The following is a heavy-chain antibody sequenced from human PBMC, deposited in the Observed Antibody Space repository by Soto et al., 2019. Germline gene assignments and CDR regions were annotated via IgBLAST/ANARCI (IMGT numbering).Heavy chain of an antibody. V-gene: IGHV1-69*02. Sequence: QVQLVQSGAEVKKPGSSVKVSCKASGGTFSSYTIDWVRQAPGQGLEWMGRIIPILGIANYAQQFKGRVTITADKSTSTAYMELSSLISEDTAVYCSGRFHSYGYVDYWGQGTLVTVSS. D-gene: IGHD3-10*01. J-gene: IGHJ4*02. CDR2: IIPILGIA. CDR3: GRFHSYGYVDY. CDR1: GGTFSSYT.